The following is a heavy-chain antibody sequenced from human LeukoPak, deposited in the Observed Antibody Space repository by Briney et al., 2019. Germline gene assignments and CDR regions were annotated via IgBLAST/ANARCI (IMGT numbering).Heavy chain of an antibody. D-gene: IGHD5-12*01. V-gene: IGHV3-74*01. CDR2: VNSDGTGT. CDR3: IRTLIVATSPYMDV. J-gene: IGHJ6*03. Sequence: PGGSLRLSCAASGFTFSSYWMHWVRQAPGKGLVWVSRVNSDGTGTTYADSVGGRFTISRDNAKNTVYLQMHSLRAEDTAIYYCIRTLIVATSPYMDVWGKGTTVTVSS. CDR1: GFTFSSYW.